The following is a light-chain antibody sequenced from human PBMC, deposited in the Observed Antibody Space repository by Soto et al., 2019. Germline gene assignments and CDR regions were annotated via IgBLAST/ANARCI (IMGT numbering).Light chain of an antibody. J-gene: IGKJ1*01. V-gene: IGKV1-5*01. CDR3: QQYMSYS. CDR2: DAS. CDR1: QDINNW. Sequence: DIQMTQSPSSVSASVGDRVTIACRASQDINNWLAWYQQKPGKAPKLLIYDASSLESGVPSRFSGSGSGTEFTLTISSLQPDDFATYYCQQYMSYSFGQGTKVDIK.